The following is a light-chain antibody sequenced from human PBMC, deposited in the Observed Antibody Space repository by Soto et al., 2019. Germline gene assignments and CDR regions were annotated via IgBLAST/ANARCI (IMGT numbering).Light chain of an antibody. CDR1: QYINTR. J-gene: IGKJ1*01. CDR3: NQHHSWPRT. Sequence: EIVLTQSPATLSSFPGDRVTLSCRASQYINTRLAWYQHRPGQAPRLLIYHASIRAAGIPARFSASGTGTDFTLTIRDVQPEDFAVYYCNQHHSWPRTFGQGTKVDIK. CDR2: HAS. V-gene: IGKV3D-11*03.